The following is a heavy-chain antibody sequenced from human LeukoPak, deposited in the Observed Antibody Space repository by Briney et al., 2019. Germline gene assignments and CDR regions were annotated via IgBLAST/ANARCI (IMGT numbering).Heavy chain of an antibody. CDR3: ARSCGTCSIDP. CDR2: IRNKADSYTT. J-gene: IGHJ5*02. D-gene: IGHD2-15*01. Sequence: GGSLRLSCAASGFTFSNAWMSWVRQAPGKGLEWVGRIRNKADSYTTEYAASVKGRFIISRDDSKNSVYLQMNSLKTEDTALYYCARSCGTCSIDPWGQGTLVTVSS. CDR1: GFTFSNAW. V-gene: IGHV3-72*01.